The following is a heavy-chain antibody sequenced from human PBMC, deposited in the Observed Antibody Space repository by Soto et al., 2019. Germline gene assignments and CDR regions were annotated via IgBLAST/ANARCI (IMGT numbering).Heavy chain of an antibody. CDR3: ARSTNDYGDRH. J-gene: IGHJ4*02. CDR2: MNPDSGNT. V-gene: IGHV1-8*01. Sequence: QVQLVQSGAEVKKPGASVKVSCKSSGYTFTSYDINWVRQATGQGLEWMGWMNPDSGNTGYAQKFQSRVTMTRNTSMSTAYMELSSLSSEHTAVYYCARSTNDYGDRHWGQGTLVTVSS. CDR1: GYTFTSYD. D-gene: IGHD4-17*01.